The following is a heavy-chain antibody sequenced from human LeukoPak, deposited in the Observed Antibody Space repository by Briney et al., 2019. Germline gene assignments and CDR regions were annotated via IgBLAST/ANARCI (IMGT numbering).Heavy chain of an antibody. D-gene: IGHD3-10*01. J-gene: IGHJ4*02. CDR3: ASGRLYGSGDY. Sequence: SETLSLTCTVSGGSISNYYWTWIRQPPGKGLELIGYIYYSGSTYYNPSLKSRVTISVDTSKNQFSLKLSSVTAADTAVYYCASGRLYGSGDYWGQGTLVTVSS. V-gene: IGHV4-59*12. CDR1: GGSISNYY. CDR2: IYYSGST.